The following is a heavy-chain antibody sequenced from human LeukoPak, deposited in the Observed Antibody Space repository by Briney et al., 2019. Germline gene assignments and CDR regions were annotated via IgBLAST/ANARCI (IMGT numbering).Heavy chain of an antibody. CDR1: GGSFSGYY. D-gene: IGHD6-19*01. Sequence: PSETLSLTCAVYGGSFSGYYWSWVRQAPGKGLEWVSAISGSGGSTYYADSVKGRFTISRDNSKNTLYLQMNSLRAEDTAVYYCAKSGDIQWLVHFDYWGQGTLVTVS. CDR2: ISGSGGST. V-gene: IGHV3-23*01. CDR3: AKSGDIQWLVHFDY. J-gene: IGHJ4*02.